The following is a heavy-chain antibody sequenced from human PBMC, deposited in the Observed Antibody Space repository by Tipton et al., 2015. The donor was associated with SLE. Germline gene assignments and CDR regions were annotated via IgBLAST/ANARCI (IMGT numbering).Heavy chain of an antibody. CDR1: GFTFSSYG. J-gene: IGHJ3*02. D-gene: IGHD1-1*01. V-gene: IGHV3-33*01. CDR3: ASQLTILDAFDI. CDR2: IWYDGSNK. Sequence: SLRLSCAASGFTFSSYGMHWVRQAPGKGLEWVAVIWYDGSNKYYADPVKGRFTISRDNSKNTLYLQMNSLRAEDTAVYYCASQLTILDAFDIWGQGTMVTVSS.